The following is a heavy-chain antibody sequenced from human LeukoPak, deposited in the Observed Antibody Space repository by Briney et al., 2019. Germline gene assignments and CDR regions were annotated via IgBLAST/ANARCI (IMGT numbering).Heavy chain of an antibody. CDR2: INPSGGST. Sequence: ASVKVSCKASGYTFTSYYMHWVRQAPGQGLEWMGIINPSGGSTSYAQKFQGRVTMTRDMSTGTVYMELSSLRSEDTAVYYCARGEMATLPAYWGQGTLVTVSS. J-gene: IGHJ4*02. V-gene: IGHV1-46*01. CDR3: ARGEMATLPAY. D-gene: IGHD5-24*01. CDR1: GYTFTSYY.